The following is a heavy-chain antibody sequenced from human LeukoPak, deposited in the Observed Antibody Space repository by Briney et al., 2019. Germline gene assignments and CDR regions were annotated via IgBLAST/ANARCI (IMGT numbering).Heavy chain of an antibody. CDR1: GFTFSSYA. V-gene: IGHV3-23*01. D-gene: IGHD3-10*01. CDR2: ISGSGGST. J-gene: IGHJ4*02. Sequence: GGSLRLSCAASGFTFSSYAMSWVRQAPGKGLEWVSAISGSGGSTYCADSVKGRFTISRDNSKNTLYLQMNSLRAEDTAVYYCAKDPVPGFYYYGSGSVDYWGQGTLVTVSS. CDR3: AKDPVPGFYYYGSGSVDY.